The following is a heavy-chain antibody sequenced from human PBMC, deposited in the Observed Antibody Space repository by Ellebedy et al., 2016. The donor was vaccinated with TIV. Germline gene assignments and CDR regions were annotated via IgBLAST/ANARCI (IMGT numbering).Heavy chain of an antibody. CDR1: GYSFSSYC. J-gene: IGHJ4*02. D-gene: IGHD3-10*01. V-gene: IGHV5-51*01. Sequence: GESLKISXKSSGYSFSSYCIDWVRQMPGKGLEWMGTIFPCDSEIIYRPSFQGQVTFSVDKSISTVSLQWRSLKASDSAIYFCARRRGSGNSAPLDYWGQGTLVTVSS. CDR2: IFPCDSEI. CDR3: ARRRGSGNSAPLDY.